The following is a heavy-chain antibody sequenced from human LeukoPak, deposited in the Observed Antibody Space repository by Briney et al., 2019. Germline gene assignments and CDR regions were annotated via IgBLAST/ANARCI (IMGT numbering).Heavy chain of an antibody. CDR3: ASMGHRISPHYYMDV. CDR2: INHSGST. J-gene: IGHJ6*03. D-gene: IGHD3-10*01. Sequence: SETLSLTCTVSGGSISSSSYYWGWISQPPGKALEWVGEINHSGSTNYNPSLKSRVTISVDTSKNQFSLKLSSVTAADTAVYYCASMGHRISPHYYMDVWGKGTTVTVSS. V-gene: IGHV4-39*07. CDR1: GGSISSSSYY.